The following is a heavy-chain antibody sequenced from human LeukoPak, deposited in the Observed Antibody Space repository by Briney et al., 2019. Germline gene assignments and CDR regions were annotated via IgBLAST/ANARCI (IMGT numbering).Heavy chain of an antibody. V-gene: IGHV4-34*01. D-gene: IGHD2-21*01. CDR3: ASATLWLRYYFDY. J-gene: IGHJ4*02. Sequence: PSETLSLTCAVYGGSFSGYYWSWIRQPPGKGLEWIGEINHSGSTNYNPSLKSRVTISVDTSKNQFSLKLSSVTAADTAVYYCASATLWLRYYFDYWGQGTLVTVSS. CDR1: GGSFSGYY. CDR2: INHSGST.